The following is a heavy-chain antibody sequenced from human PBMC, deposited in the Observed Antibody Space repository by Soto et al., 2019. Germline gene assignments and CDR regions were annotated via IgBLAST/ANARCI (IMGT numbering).Heavy chain of an antibody. CDR3: ARGGLEQWLVLSADY. D-gene: IGHD6-19*01. CDR2: IYYSGST. V-gene: IGHV4-31*03. J-gene: IGHJ4*02. Sequence: QVQLQESGPGLVKPSQTLSLTCTVSGGSISSGGYYWSWIRQHPGKGLEWIGYIYYSGSTYYNPSLKSRGTISVDTSKNQFSLKLSSVTAADTAVYYCARGGLEQWLVLSADYWGQGTLVTVSS. CDR1: GGSISSGGYY.